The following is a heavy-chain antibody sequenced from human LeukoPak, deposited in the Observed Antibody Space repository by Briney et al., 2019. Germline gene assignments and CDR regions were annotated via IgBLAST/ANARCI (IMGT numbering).Heavy chain of an antibody. Sequence: PGGSLRLSCAASGFTFSESGMHWVRQAPGKGLEWVANMKQDGSEKYYVDSVKGRFTISRDNAKNSLYLEMNSLRVEDTAVYYCARDLGHTGYDLYDYWGQGTLVTVSS. CDR3: ARDLGHTGYDLYDY. CDR2: MKQDGSEK. V-gene: IGHV3-7*01. J-gene: IGHJ4*02. CDR1: GFTFSESG. D-gene: IGHD5-12*01.